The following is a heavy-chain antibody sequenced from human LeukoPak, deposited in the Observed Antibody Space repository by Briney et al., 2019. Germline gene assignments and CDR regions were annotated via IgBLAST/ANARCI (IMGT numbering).Heavy chain of an antibody. CDR3: NRRLMTTVNDY. Sequence: QPGGSLKLSCAASGFTFSGSAMHWVRQSPGKGLEWVGRIRSKANDHATAYAASVRGRFTISRDDSKNTAYLQMNSLKTEDTAVYYCNRRLMTTVNDYWGQGTLVTVSS. CDR2: IRSKANDHAT. CDR1: GFTFSGSA. V-gene: IGHV3-73*01. J-gene: IGHJ4*02. D-gene: IGHD4-17*01.